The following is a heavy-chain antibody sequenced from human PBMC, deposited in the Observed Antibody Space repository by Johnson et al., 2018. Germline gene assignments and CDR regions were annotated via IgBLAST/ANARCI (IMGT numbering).Heavy chain of an antibody. Sequence: VQLVESGGVVVQPGGSLRLSCAASGFTFDDYAMHWVRQAPGKGLEWVSLISWDGGSTYYADSVKGRFTISRDNSKNSLYLQMNSLRAEDTALYYCAKGDTAMVHRYYYMDVWGKGTTVTVSS. CDR1: GFTFDDYA. CDR2: ISWDGGST. CDR3: AKGDTAMVHRYYYMDV. V-gene: IGHV3-43D*03. J-gene: IGHJ6*03. D-gene: IGHD5-18*01.